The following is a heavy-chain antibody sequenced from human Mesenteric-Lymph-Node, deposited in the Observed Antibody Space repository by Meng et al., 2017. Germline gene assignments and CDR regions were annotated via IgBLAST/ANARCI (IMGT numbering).Heavy chain of an antibody. CDR3: ARRRGGSGRDC. J-gene: IGHJ4*02. D-gene: IGHD3-10*01. CDR2: IYHSGST. V-gene: IGHV4-39*01. CDR1: GGSISSNGYY. Sequence: LQGADPGLVKPWETLSLTCTVSGGSISSNGYYWDWVRQPPGKGLEWIGAIYHSGSTSYNPSLQSRVTMFVDTSKNQFSLMLTSVTATDTAVYYCARRRGGSGRDCWGQGTLVTVSS.